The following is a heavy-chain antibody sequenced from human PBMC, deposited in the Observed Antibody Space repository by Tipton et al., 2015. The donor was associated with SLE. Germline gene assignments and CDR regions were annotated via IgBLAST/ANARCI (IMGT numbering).Heavy chain of an antibody. D-gene: IGHD6-13*01. V-gene: IGHV4-61*05. CDR1: GGSISSSSYY. CDR3: ARTRIAAAFFDY. Sequence: TLSLTCTVSGGSISSSSYYWGWIRQPPGKGLEWIGYIYYSGSTNYNPSLKSRVTISVDTSKNQFSLKLSSVTAADTAVYYCARTRIAAAFFDYWGQGTLVTVSS. CDR2: IYYSGST. J-gene: IGHJ4*02.